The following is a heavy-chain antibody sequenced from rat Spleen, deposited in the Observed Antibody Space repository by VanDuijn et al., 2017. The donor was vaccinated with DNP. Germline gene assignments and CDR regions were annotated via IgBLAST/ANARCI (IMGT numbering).Heavy chain of an antibody. CDR1: GFTFNSFP. Sequence: EVHLVESGGGLVQPGGSMKLSCAASGFTFNSFPMAWVRQAPTKGLDWVATISDTGDSTYYRDSVKGRFTISRDNGESSLYLQMNSLWSEDTATYYCTRGSSLPGYLDYWGQGVLVTVSS. CDR2: ISDTGDST. J-gene: IGHJ2*01. V-gene: IGHV5-46*01. D-gene: IGHD1-4*01. CDR3: TRGSSLPGYLDY.